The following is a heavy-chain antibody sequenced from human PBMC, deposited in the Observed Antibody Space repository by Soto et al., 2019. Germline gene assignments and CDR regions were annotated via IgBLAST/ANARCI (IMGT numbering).Heavy chain of an antibody. D-gene: IGHD6-19*01. Sequence: ASETPSPPRPFSGGSINSYYRSWIRQPPGKGLEWIGYIYYSGSTNYNPSLKSRVTISVDTSKNQFSLKLSSVTAADTAVYYCARRYGSGFDYWGQGTLVTVSS. J-gene: IGHJ4*02. V-gene: IGHV4-59*08. CDR3: ARRYGSGFDY. CDR1: GGSINSYY. CDR2: IYYSGST.